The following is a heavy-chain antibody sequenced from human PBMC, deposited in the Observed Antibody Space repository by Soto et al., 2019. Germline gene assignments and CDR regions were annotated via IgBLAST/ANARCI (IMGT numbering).Heavy chain of an antibody. Sequence: QVQVVQSGTEVKKPGASVKVSCKASGYTFTNYGISWVRQAPGQGLEWMGWISAYNGNKNYAQISQGRDPLTTDTPTTPAYMDLRSLRSDDTAVYYCARGDSSSGLDPLGQGTLVTVSS. CDR2: ISAYNGNK. J-gene: IGHJ5*02. CDR1: GYTFTNYG. V-gene: IGHV1-18*01. CDR3: ARGDSSSGLDP. D-gene: IGHD6-6*01.